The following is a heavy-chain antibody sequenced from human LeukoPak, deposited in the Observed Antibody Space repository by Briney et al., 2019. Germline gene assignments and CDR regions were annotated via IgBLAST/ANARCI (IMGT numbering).Heavy chain of an antibody. CDR3: TTEAYYYDSSDY. Sequence: GGSLRLSCAASRFTFSNAWMSWVRQAPGKGLEWVGRIKSKTDGGTTDYAAPVKGRFTISRDDSKNTLYLQMNSLKTEDTAVYYCTTEAYYYDSSDYWGQGTLVTVSS. CDR1: RFTFSNAW. D-gene: IGHD3-22*01. J-gene: IGHJ4*02. V-gene: IGHV3-15*01. CDR2: IKSKTDGGTT.